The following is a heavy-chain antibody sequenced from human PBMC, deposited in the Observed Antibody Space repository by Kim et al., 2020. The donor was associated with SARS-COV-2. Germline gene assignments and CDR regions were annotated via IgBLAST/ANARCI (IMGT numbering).Heavy chain of an antibody. CDR2: IVTAGHT. CDR3: SRTSSYCSSTSCYFYAFDV. D-gene: IGHD2-2*01. CDR1: GFTFSSYD. V-gene: IGHV3-13*01. J-gene: IGHJ3*01. Sequence: GGSLRLSCAASGFTFSSYDMHWVRQATGKGLEWVSAIVTAGHTDHPGSAKGRCTTTREDAKNTLYLQINSLRAGDAAVYYYSRTSSYCSSTSCYFYAFDV.